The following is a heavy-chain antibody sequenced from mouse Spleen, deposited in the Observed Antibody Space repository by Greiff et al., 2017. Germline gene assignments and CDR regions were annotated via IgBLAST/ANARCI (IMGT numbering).Heavy chain of an antibody. CDR3: ARSRYYGSGDY. J-gene: IGHJ2*01. V-gene: IGHV1-64*01. D-gene: IGHD1-1*01. CDR2: IHPNSGST. CDR1: GYTFTSYW. Sequence: QVQLQQPGAELVKPGASVKLSCKASGYTFTSYWMHWVKQRPGQGLEWIGMIHPNSGSTNYNEKFKSKATLTVDKSSSTAYMQLSSLTSEDSAVYYCARSRYYGSGDYWGQGTTLTVSS.